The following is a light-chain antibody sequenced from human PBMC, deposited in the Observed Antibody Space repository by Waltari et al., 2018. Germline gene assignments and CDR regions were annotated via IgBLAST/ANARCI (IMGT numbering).Light chain of an antibody. CDR3: QHHVRLPAT. CDR1: QNIGHY. J-gene: IGKJ1*01. CDR2: GTS. V-gene: IGKV3-20*01. Sequence: IVLTQSPGTLSFSPGGRATLSCRASQNIGHYLAWYQQKPGQAPRLLIYGTSTRAAGIPDRFSGSGSGADFSLTITRLEPEDFAVYYCQHHVRLPATFGQGTKV.